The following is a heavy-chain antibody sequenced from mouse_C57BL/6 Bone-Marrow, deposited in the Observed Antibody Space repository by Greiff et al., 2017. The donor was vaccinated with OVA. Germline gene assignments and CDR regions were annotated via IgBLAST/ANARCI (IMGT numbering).Heavy chain of an antibody. J-gene: IGHJ2*01. CDR1: GYTFTSYW. Sequence: VKLQQPGAELVKPGASVKLSCKASGYTFTSYWMHWVKQRPGQGLEWIGRIHPSGSDTNSNQKFKGKATLTVDKSSSAAYMQLSSLTAEDSAVYYCAILGRSGYWGQGTTLTVSS. CDR3: AILGRSGY. V-gene: IGHV1-74*01. CDR2: IHPSGSDT. D-gene: IGHD3-3*01.